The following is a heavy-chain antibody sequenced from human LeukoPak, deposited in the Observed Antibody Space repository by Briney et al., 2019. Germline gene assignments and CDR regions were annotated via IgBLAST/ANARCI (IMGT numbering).Heavy chain of an antibody. J-gene: IGHJ6*03. CDR1: GGSISSYY. CDR2: IYYSGST. Sequence: SETLSLTCTVSGGSISSYYWSWIRQPPGKGLEWIGYIYYSGSTNYNPSLKSRATISVDTSKNQFSLKLSSVTAEDTAVYYCARAQLVSRYYYYMDVWGKGTTVTVSS. CDR3: ARAQLVSRYYYYMDV. V-gene: IGHV4-59*01. D-gene: IGHD6-6*01.